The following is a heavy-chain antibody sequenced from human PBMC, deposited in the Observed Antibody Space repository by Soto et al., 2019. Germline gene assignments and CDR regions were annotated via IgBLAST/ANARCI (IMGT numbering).Heavy chain of an antibody. J-gene: IGHJ4*02. V-gene: IGHV1-2*02. D-gene: IGHD6-13*01. CDR1: GYTFSGYF. CDR2: MNPNSGGT. Sequence: QVQLVQSGADVKKPGASVKVSCKTSGYTFSGYFMHWLRQAPGQGLEWMGWMNPNSGGTDYAQNFQGRVSMTWDTSISTAYLELSRLRSDDTAIYYCARGYYSSSWRVFGSWGQGTLVTVSS. CDR3: ARGYYSSSWRVFGS.